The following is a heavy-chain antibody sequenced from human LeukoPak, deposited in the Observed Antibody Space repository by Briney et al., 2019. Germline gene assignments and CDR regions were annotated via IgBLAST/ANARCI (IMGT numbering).Heavy chain of an antibody. CDR3: ARGPLRGWFDP. CDR1: GDCVSSGYNY. Sequence: PETLSLTCTVSGDCVSSGYNYWSWIRQPPGKGLEWIGHIYYTGSTNYNPSLKSRVTVSVDTSKNQFSLKLNSVTAADTAVYYCARGPLRGWFDPWGQRTLVTVSS. V-gene: IGHV4-61*01. J-gene: IGHJ5*02. CDR2: IYYTGST.